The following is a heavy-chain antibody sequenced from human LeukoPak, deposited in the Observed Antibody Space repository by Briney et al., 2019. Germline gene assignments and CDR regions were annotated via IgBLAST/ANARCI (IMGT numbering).Heavy chain of an antibody. CDR3: ARGPPYVAGITNPFDY. V-gene: IGHV3-7*01. CDR2: INEDGTAK. Sequence: GGSLRLSCAASGFTFRTSWISCVPGAPGKGLEWVANINEDGTAKNYVVSARRRFTISRDNAKNSLFLQMNSLRAQDTAVYYCARGPPYVAGITNPFDYWGQGTLVTVSS. D-gene: IGHD3-10*01. J-gene: IGHJ4*02. CDR1: GFTFRTSW.